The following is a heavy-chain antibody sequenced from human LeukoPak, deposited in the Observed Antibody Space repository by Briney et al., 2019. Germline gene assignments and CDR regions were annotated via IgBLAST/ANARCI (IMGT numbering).Heavy chain of an antibody. J-gene: IGHJ4*02. CDR2: IKEDGSER. CDR3: AREGYSSSWYGRNYFDY. Sequence: GGSLRLSCEGSAFIFSGHWMNWVRQTPGKGLEWVASIKEDGSERQYVDSVKGRFSISRDNTKGSLFLQLNSLRAEDTAVYYCAREGYSSSWYGRNYFDYWGQGTLVTVSS. CDR1: AFIFSGHW. V-gene: IGHV3-7*03. D-gene: IGHD6-13*01.